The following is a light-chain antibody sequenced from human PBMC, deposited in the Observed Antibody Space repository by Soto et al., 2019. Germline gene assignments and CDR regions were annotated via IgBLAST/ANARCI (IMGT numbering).Light chain of an antibody. Sequence: EIVLTQSPGTLSLSPWERATLSCRASQSVTSGYLAWYQQQPNQAPRLLIYGASYRATGIPDRFSGGGSGTDFTLTISRLEPEDFAVYYCQHYSSSPPAITFGQGTRLENK. CDR1: QSVTSGY. V-gene: IGKV3-20*01. CDR2: GAS. CDR3: QHYSSSPPAIT. J-gene: IGKJ5*01.